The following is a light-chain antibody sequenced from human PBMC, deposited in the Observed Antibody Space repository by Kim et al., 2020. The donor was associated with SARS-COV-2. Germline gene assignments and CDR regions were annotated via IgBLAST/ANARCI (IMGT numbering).Light chain of an antibody. CDR3: QVWDSGTDRQV. V-gene: IGLV3-21*04. CDR2: YDS. Sequence: SYELTQPPSVSVAPGKTARITCGGNNIGSYSVHWYQQRPGQAPVVVIYYDSDRPSGIPERFSGSNSGNTATLTISRAEAGDEADYYCQVWDSGTDRQVFGTGTKVTVL. J-gene: IGLJ1*01. CDR1: NIGSYS.